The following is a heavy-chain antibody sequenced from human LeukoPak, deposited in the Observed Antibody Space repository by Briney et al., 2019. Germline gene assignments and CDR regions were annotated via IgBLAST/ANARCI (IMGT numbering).Heavy chain of an antibody. CDR1: GGSFSSGSDY. Sequence: PSETLSLTCTVSGGSFSSGSDYWGWLRQPPGKGLEWIGHISYSGSTNYNPSLKSRVTISLDTSKNQLSLKLSSLSSTDTTVYYCAPGQSALWFGELWGQGTLVTVSS. V-gene: IGHV4-61*01. CDR2: ISYSGST. CDR3: APGQSALWFGEL. J-gene: IGHJ4*02. D-gene: IGHD3-10*01.